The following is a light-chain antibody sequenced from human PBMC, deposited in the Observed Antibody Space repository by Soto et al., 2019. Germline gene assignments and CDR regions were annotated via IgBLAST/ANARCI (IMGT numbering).Light chain of an antibody. J-gene: IGKJ5*01. CDR1: QSIHTS. CDR3: HQRNVWPPIT. Sequence: VLTQSPATLSLSPGERATLSCRASQSIHTSVAWYQQKSGKPPRLVIYESTLRANGVPDRFGGSRSGTEFTLTINSLEPEDFAVYYCHQRNVWPPITFGQGIRLEIK. CDR2: EST. V-gene: IGKV3-11*01.